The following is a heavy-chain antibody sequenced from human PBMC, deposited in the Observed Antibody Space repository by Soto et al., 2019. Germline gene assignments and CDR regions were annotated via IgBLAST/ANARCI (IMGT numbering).Heavy chain of an antibody. J-gene: IGHJ6*02. D-gene: IGHD1-20*01. CDR2: IFPGDSDT. CDR3: ARQGRLYIGCDYYYRIHV. V-gene: IGHV5-51*01. Sequence: GESRKIACNASGVSLNTYWIGWARQKPGKGLEWMGSIFPGDSDTRYSPSFQGQVIISADRSISTAYLQWRSLKASDTAIYYCARQGRLYIGCDYYYRIHVWGQTPTVTVSS. CDR1: GVSLNTYW.